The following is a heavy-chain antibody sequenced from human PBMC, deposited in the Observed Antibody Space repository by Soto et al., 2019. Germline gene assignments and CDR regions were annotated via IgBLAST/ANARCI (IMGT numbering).Heavy chain of an antibody. CDR1: GGTFSSYA. J-gene: IGHJ4*02. Sequence: SVKVSCKASGGTFSSYAISWVRQAPGQGLEWMGGIIPIFGTANYAQKFQGRVTITADESTSTAYMELSSLRSEDTAVYYCARHRGYSYGSVYFDYWGQGTLVTVSS. CDR2: IIPIFGTA. CDR3: ARHRGYSYGSVYFDY. D-gene: IGHD5-18*01. V-gene: IGHV1-69*13.